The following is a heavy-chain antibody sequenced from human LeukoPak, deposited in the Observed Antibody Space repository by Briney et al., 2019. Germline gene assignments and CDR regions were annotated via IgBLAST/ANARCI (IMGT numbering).Heavy chain of an antibody. Sequence: NPSETLSLTCTVSGGSISSGSYYWSWIRQPAGKGLEWIGRIYTSGSTNYNPSLKSRVTISVDTSKNQFSLKLSSVTAADTAVYYCARGAYDILTGYYGQSFDYWGQGTLVTVSS. V-gene: IGHV4-61*02. CDR2: IYTSGST. D-gene: IGHD3-9*01. J-gene: IGHJ4*02. CDR1: GGSISSGSYY. CDR3: ARGAYDILTGYYGQSFDY.